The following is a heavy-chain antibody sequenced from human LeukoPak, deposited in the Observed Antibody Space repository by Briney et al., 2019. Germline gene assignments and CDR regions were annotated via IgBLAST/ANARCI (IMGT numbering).Heavy chain of an antibody. J-gene: IGHJ4*02. CDR1: GYSISSGYY. V-gene: IGHV4-38-2*02. D-gene: IGHD1-26*01. CDR2: IYHSGST. CDR3: ARDRGPGATPTY. Sequence: SETLSLTCTVSGYSISSGYYWGWIRQPPGKGLEWIGSIYHSGSTYYNPSLKSRVTISVDTSKNQFSLKLSSVTAADTAVYYCARDRGPGATPTYWGQGTLVTVSS.